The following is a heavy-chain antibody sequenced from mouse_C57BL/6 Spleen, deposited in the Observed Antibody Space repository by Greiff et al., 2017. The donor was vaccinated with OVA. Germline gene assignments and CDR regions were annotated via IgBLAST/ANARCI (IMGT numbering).Heavy chain of an antibody. V-gene: IGHV5-17*01. CDR3: ASRGSSLYYYAMDY. CDR1: GFTFSDYG. D-gene: IGHD1-1*01. Sequence: EVQLQESGGGLVKPGGSLKLSCAASGFTFSDYGMHWVRQAPEKGLEWVAYISSGSSTIYYADTVKGRFTISRDNAKNTLFLQMTSLRSEDTAMYYCASRGSSLYYYAMDYWGQGTSVTVSS. J-gene: IGHJ4*01. CDR2: ISSGSSTI.